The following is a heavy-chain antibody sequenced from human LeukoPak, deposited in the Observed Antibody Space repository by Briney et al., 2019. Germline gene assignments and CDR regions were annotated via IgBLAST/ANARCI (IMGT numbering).Heavy chain of an antibody. CDR1: GFTFKSYH. CDR2: ITSGASVI. V-gene: IGHV3-48*03. CDR3: ARKRIADLGDETSFGGSPFDS. D-gene: IGHD3-16*01. J-gene: IGHJ4*02. Sequence: PGRSLRLSCVASGFTFKSYHMNWVRQAPGKGPEWLSGITSGASVIYYADSVKGRFTISRDDAKNSLFLQMSGLTVDDTAVYYCARKRIADLGDETSFGGSPFDSWGQGTLVIVSS.